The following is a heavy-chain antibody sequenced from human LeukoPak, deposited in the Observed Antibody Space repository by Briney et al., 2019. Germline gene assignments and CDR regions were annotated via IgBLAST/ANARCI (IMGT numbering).Heavy chain of an antibody. Sequence: LAGGSLRLSCAASGFTFSSYSMNWVRQAPGKGLEWVANIKQDGSEKNYVDSVKGRFTISRDNAKNSLYLQMNSLRPEDTAFYYCAKDGEPGKTFKNLDYWGQGTLVTVSS. CDR3: AKDGEPGKTFKNLDY. CDR2: IKQDGSEK. V-gene: IGHV3-7*01. J-gene: IGHJ4*02. D-gene: IGHD2-21*01. CDR1: GFTFSSYS.